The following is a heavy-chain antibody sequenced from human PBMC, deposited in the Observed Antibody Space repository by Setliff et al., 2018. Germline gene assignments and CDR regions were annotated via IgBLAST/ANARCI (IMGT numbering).Heavy chain of an antibody. Sequence: SETLSLTCSVSDGSISSDDYYWAWIRQPLGKGLEWIGSMYYGGSTSYHSPFRSRVTISVDTSKRQFSLRLPSVTAADTAVYFCARHGGPAGDAFDIWGQGTMVTVS. D-gene: IGHD3-16*01. J-gene: IGHJ3*02. CDR1: DGSISSDDYY. V-gene: IGHV4-39*01. CDR3: ARHGGPAGDAFDI. CDR2: MYYGGST.